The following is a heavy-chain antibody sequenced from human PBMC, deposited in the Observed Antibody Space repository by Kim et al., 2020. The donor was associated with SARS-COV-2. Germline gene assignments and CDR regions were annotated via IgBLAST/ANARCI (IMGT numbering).Heavy chain of an antibody. D-gene: IGHD3-9*01. Sequence: SETLSLTCTVSGGSISSGGYYWSWIRQHPGKGLEWIGYIYYSGSTYYNPSLKSRVTISVDTSKNQFSLKLSSVTAADTAVYYCARGAHPPPPPPSIDMLTGTIFDYWGQGTLVTVSS. CDR3: ARGAHPPPPPPSIDMLTGTIFDY. CDR1: GGSISSGGYY. V-gene: IGHV4-31*03. J-gene: IGHJ4*02. CDR2: IYYSGST.